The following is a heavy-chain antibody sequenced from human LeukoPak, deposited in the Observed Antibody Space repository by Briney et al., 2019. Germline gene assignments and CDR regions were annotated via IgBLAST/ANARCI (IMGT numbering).Heavy chain of an antibody. CDR2: ISGSGGST. CDR3: AKAPLGVINWFDP. CDR1: GFTFSSYA. Sequence: PGGCLRLSCAASGFTFSSYAMSWVRHAPGKGLEWVSAISGSGGSTYYADSVKGRFTISRDNSKNTLYLQMNSLRAEDTAVYYCAKAPLGVINWFDPWGQGTLVTVSS. V-gene: IGHV3-23*01. J-gene: IGHJ5*02. D-gene: IGHD2-8*01.